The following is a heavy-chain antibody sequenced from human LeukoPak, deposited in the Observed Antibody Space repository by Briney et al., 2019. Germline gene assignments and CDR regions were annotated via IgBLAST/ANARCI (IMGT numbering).Heavy chain of an antibody. CDR3: ARDLGHSGSAGGDAFDI. D-gene: IGHD1-26*01. V-gene: IGHV3-11*01. Sequence: PGGSLRLSCAASGFTFSDYYMNWIRQARGKGLEWVSYISSSGNTIYYADSVKGRFTISRENAKNSQYLQMNSLRAEDTAVYYCARDLGHSGSAGGDAFDIWGQGTMVTVSS. CDR1: GFTFSDYY. J-gene: IGHJ3*02. CDR2: ISSSGNTI.